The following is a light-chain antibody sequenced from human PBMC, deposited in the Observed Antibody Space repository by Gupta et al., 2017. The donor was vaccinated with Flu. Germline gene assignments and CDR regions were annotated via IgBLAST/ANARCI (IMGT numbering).Light chain of an antibody. CDR3: QQDHTPLS. CDR2: SVS. Sequence: EIVLTQSPGTLSLSPGERATLSCRASQSVRDVAWYQQRSGQAPRLLIYSVSTRATGIPDRFSGGGSGTDFTLTISRLEQEDFAVYYCQQDHTPLSFGGGTTVEIK. J-gene: IGKJ4*01. CDR1: QSVRD. V-gene: IGKV3-20*01.